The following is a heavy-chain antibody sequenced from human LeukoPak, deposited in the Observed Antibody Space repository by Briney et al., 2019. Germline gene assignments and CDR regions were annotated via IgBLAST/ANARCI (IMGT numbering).Heavy chain of an antibody. Sequence: PGRSLRLSCAASGSTFSGFGIHWVRQAPGEGLEWVTLIMFDGSNKYYADSVKGRFTISRDNSKSTVYLQMDSLRAEDTAVYYCARDQSGGYSGFDTRIWGQGTPVTVSS. CDR2: IMFDGSNK. J-gene: IGHJ4*02. D-gene: IGHD5-12*01. CDR3: ARDQSGGYSGFDTRI. CDR1: GSTFSGFG. V-gene: IGHV3-33*01.